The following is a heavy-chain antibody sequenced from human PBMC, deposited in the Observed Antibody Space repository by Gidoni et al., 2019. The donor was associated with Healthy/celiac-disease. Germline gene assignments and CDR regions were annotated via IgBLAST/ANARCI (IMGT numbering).Heavy chain of an antibody. J-gene: IGHJ4*02. D-gene: IGHD3-22*01. CDR3: TRDAGSGYYYDSPPLFDY. CDR1: GFTFGDYA. Sequence: EVQLVESGGGLVKPGRSLRLSCTASGFTFGDYAMSWFRQAPGKGLEWVGFVRSKAYGGTTEYAASVKGRFTISRDDSKSIAYLQMNSLKTEDTAVYYCTRDAGSGYYYDSPPLFDYWGQGTLVTVSS. V-gene: IGHV3-49*05. CDR2: VRSKAYGGTT.